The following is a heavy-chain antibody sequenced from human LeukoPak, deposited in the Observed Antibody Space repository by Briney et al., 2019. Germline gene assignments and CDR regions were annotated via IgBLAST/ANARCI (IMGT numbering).Heavy chain of an antibody. CDR3: ARASNSGSFPDLGAFDI. J-gene: IGHJ3*02. Sequence: SVKVSCKASGGTFSSYAISWVRQAPGQGLEWMGGIIPIFGTANYAQKFQGRVTITMDESTSTAYMELSSLRSEDTAVYYCARASNSGSFPDLGAFDIWGQGTMVTVSS. CDR2: IIPIFGTA. CDR1: GGTFSSYA. D-gene: IGHD1-26*01. V-gene: IGHV1-69*05.